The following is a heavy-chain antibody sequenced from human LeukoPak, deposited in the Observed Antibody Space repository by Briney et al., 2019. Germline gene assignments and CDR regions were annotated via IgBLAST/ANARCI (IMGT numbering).Heavy chain of an antibody. J-gene: IGHJ4*02. CDR1: GGTFSSYA. CDR2: IIPIFGTA. D-gene: IGHD2-2*01. CDR3: ARAASYCSSSSCYGY. V-gene: IGHV1-69*01. Sequence: ASVKVSCTASGGTFSSYAISWVRQAPGQGLEWMGGIIPIFGTANYAQKFQGRVTITADESTSTAYMELSSLRSEDTAVYYCARAASYCSSSSCYGYWGQGTLVTVSS.